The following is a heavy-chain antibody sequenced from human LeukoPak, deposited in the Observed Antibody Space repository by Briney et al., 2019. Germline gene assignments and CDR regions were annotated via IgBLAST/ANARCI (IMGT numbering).Heavy chain of an antibody. D-gene: IGHD3-9*01. CDR3: ATLYDILTGLVLDY. CDR1: GYSFTSYY. CDR2: INPSGGST. J-gene: IGHJ4*02. Sequence: ASVKVSCKASGYSFTSYYMHWVRQAPGQGLEWMGMINPSGGSTTYAQKFQGRVTMTRDTSTSTVYMELSRLRSDDTAVYYCATLYDILTGLVLDYWGQGTLVTVSS. V-gene: IGHV1-46*01.